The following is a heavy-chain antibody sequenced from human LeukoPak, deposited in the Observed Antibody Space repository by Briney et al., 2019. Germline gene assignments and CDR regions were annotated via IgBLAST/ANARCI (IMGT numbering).Heavy chain of an antibody. J-gene: IGHJ4*02. CDR1: GFTFSSYG. CDR2: IRYDGSNK. V-gene: IGHV3-30*02. D-gene: IGHD2/OR15-2a*01. Sequence: GGSLRLSCGASGFTFSSYGMHWVRQAPGKGLEWVAFIRYDGSNKYYADSVKGRFTISRDNSKNSLYLQMNSLRAEDTAVYYCARSVIVADTTRGFDYWGQGILVTVSS. CDR3: ARSVIVADTTRGFDY.